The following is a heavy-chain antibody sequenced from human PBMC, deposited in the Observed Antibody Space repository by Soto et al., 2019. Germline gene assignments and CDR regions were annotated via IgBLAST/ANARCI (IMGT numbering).Heavy chain of an antibody. J-gene: IGHJ4*02. D-gene: IGHD2-21*01. CDR3: AKEVTSCCYPGFDS. CDR2: ISGDGKAT. Sequence: EVQLLESGGDLVQPGGSLRLSCVASGFYFSAYALAWVRQAPGKGLECISGISGDGKATHYAESVRGRFTISRDNSKNTVYLRMGSLRAEDTALYYCAKEVTSCCYPGFDSWGQGTLVTVSS. CDR1: GFYFSAYA. V-gene: IGHV3-23*01.